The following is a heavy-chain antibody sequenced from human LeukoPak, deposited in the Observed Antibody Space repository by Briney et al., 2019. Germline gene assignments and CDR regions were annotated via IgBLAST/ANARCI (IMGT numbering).Heavy chain of an antibody. CDR2: INEGAEDT. CDR1: GFTLSIIG. Sequence: SGGPLRLSCAACGFTLSIIGIRWVRQAPGKGLEWVSTINEGAEDTYYANTVKRRFTVSRDNSRNTLYLKMNSLRVEDTAVYYCAKSRWLHNLGQGPLVTVSS. V-gene: IGHV3-23*01. CDR3: AKSRWLHN. J-gene: IGHJ4*02. D-gene: IGHD6-19*01.